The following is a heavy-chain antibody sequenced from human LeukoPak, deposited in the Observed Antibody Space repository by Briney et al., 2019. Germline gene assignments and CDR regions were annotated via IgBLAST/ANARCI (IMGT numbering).Heavy chain of an antibody. V-gene: IGHV4-59*08. Sequence: SETLSLTCTVSGGSISSYYWSWIRQPPGKGLEWIGYIYYSGSTNYNPSLKSRDTISVDTSKNQFSLKLSSVTAADTAVYYCARLVFGVGNWWFDPWGQGTLVTVSS. D-gene: IGHD3-3*01. CDR2: IYYSGST. CDR3: ARLVFGVGNWWFDP. J-gene: IGHJ5*02. CDR1: GGSISSYY.